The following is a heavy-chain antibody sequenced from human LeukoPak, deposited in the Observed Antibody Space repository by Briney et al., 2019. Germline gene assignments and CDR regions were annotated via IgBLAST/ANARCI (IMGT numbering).Heavy chain of an antibody. J-gene: IGHJ6*03. CDR1: GGTFSSYA. D-gene: IGHD6-13*01. Sequence: GASAKVSCKASGGTFSSYAISWVRQAPGQGLEWMGGIIPIFGTATYAQKFQGRVTITTDESTSTAYMELSSLRSEDTAVYYCARSNIAAAGLAYYYYYMDVWGKGTTVTVSS. V-gene: IGHV1-69*05. CDR2: IIPIFGTA. CDR3: ARSNIAAAGLAYYYYYMDV.